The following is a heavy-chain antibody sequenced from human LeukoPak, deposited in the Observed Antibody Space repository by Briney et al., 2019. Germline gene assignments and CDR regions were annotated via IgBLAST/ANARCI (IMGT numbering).Heavy chain of an antibody. CDR3: AGALTAIGY. Sequence: SETLSLTCAVYGGSFSGYYWSWIRQPPGKGLEWIGEINHSGSTNYNPSLKSRVTISVDTSKNQFSLKLSSVTAADTAVYYCAGALTAIGYWGQGTLVTVSS. J-gene: IGHJ4*02. CDR1: GGSFSGYY. D-gene: IGHD2-21*02. V-gene: IGHV4-34*01. CDR2: INHSGST.